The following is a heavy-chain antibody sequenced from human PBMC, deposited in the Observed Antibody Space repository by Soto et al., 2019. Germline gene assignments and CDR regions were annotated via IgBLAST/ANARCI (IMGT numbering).Heavy chain of an antibody. J-gene: IGHJ6*02. CDR2: ISSSGSTI. D-gene: IGHD3-3*01. CDR1: GFTFSSYE. V-gene: IGHV3-48*03. Sequence: PGGTLRLSCAASGFTFSSYERNWVRQAPGKGLEWVSYISSSGSTIYYADSVKGRFTISRDNAKNSLYLQMNSLRAEDTAVYYCARDCGVVTYYGMNVWGQGTTVTVSS. CDR3: ARDCGVVTYYGMNV.